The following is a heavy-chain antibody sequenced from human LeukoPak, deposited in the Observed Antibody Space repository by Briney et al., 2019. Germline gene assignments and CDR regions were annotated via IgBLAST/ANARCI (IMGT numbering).Heavy chain of an antibody. D-gene: IGHD6-19*01. CDR2: ISSNGGST. Sequence: GGSLRLSCAASGFTFSSYAMHWVRQAPGKGLEYVSAISSNGGSTYYANSVKGRFTISRDNSKNTLYLQMNSLRAGDTAVYYCAKALGIAVAGSRYYGMDVWGQGTTVTVSS. J-gene: IGHJ6*02. CDR3: AKALGIAVAGSRYYGMDV. V-gene: IGHV3-64*01. CDR1: GFTFSSYA.